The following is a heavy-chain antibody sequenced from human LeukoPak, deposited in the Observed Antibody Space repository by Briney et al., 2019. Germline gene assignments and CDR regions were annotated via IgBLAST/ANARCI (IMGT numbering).Heavy chain of an antibody. Sequence: PGGSLRLSCAASGFTLSSYWMHWVRQVPGKGLVWVSRINSDGSSTSYADSVKGRFTISRDNVKNTLCLQMKSLSAEDTAVYYCARDHVVGLWPYYYGMDVWGQGTTVTVSS. CDR1: GFTLSSYW. J-gene: IGHJ6*02. V-gene: IGHV3-74*01. CDR3: ARDHVVGLWPYYYGMDV. D-gene: IGHD5-18*01. CDR2: INSDGSST.